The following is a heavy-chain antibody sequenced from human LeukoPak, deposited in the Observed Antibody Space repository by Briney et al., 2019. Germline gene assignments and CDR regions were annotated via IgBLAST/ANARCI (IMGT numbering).Heavy chain of an antibody. Sequence: SETLSLTCAVSGASFSGYYWSWILQPPGKGLEWIGEINPSGGTNYNPSLRSRVTISADTSKSQFSLELSSVIAADTAVFYCPRARSTVTTYFDSWGQGTLVTVSS. J-gene: IGHJ4*02. CDR3: PRARSTVTTYFDS. CDR1: GASFSGYY. CDR2: INPSGGT. V-gene: IGHV4-34*01. D-gene: IGHD4-17*01.